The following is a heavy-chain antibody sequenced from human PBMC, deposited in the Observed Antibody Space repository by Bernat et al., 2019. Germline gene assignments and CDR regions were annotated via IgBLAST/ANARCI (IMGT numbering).Heavy chain of an antibody. CDR3: ARGTMVQGVTVVNYYYYMDV. J-gene: IGHJ6*03. D-gene: IGHD3-10*01. CDR1: GFNFRSYW. Sequence: EVQLVESGGGLVQPGGSLRLSCAASGFNFRSYWMHWVRQVPGKGPVWVSHMNSDGTSTDYADYVKGRLTISRENAKNMLYLQMNSLRAEDTAVYYCARGTMVQGVTVVNYYYYMDVWGKGTTVTVSS. CDR2: MNSDGTST. V-gene: IGHV3-74*01.